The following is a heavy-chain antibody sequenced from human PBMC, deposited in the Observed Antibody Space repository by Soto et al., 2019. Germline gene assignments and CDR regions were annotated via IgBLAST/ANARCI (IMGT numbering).Heavy chain of an antibody. J-gene: IGHJ5*02. CDR2: IYYAGTT. CDR1: GGSLSGYY. V-gene: IGHV4-59*08. D-gene: IGHD3-3*01. Sequence: SETLSLTCSISGGSLSGYYWTWTRQPPGKGLEWIGYIYYAGTTTYNPSLKNRVTISLDTPKNQFSLKLSSVTAADTAVYYCARHDFGVVNNWFDPWGQGTLVTVSS. CDR3: ARHDFGVVNNWFDP.